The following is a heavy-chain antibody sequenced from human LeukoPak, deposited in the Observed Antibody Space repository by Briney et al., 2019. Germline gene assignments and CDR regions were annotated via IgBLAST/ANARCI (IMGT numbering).Heavy chain of an antibody. Sequence: GGSLRLSCAASGFTFTSYDIHWVRQAPGKGLEWVAFLRYDGSHIYYADSVKGRFTISRDKSKNTLYLQMNSLRAEDTAVYFCARVSLAGGDSAYRAVDYWGQGTLVTVSS. V-gene: IGHV3-30*02. J-gene: IGHJ4*02. CDR1: GFTFTSYD. CDR2: LRYDGSHI. D-gene: IGHD3-16*01. CDR3: ARVSLAGGDSAYRAVDY.